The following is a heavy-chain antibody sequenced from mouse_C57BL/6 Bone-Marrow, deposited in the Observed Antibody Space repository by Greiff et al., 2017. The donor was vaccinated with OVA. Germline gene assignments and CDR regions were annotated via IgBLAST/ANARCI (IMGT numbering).Heavy chain of an antibody. CDR1: GYTFTSYW. CDR3: ARSVFWDGYFDV. V-gene: IGHV1-61*01. CDR2: IYPSDSET. J-gene: IGHJ1*03. D-gene: IGHD4-1*01. Sequence: QVQLQQPGAELVRPGSSVKLSCKASGYTFTSYWMDWVKQRPGQGLEWIGNIYPSDSETHYNQKFKDKATLTVDKSSSTAYMQLSSLTSEDSAVYYCARSVFWDGYFDVWGTGTTVTVSS.